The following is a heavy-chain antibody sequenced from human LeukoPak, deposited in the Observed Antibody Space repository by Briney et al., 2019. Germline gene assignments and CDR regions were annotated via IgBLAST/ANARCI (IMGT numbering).Heavy chain of an antibody. CDR3: ARELYSGSYFDY. CDR2: ISYDGSNK. Sequence: GGSLRLSCAASGFTFSSYAMHWVRQAPGKGLEWVAVISYDGSNKYYADSVKGRFTISRDNSKSTLYLQMNSLRAEDTAVYYCARELYSGSYFDYWGQGTPVTVSS. J-gene: IGHJ4*02. V-gene: IGHV3-30*14. CDR1: GFTFSSYA. D-gene: IGHD1-26*01.